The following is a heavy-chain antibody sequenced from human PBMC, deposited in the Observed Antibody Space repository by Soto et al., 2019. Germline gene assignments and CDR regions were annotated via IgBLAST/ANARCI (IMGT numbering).Heavy chain of an antibody. V-gene: IGHV1-2*02. Sequence: ASVKVSCKASGYTFTGHYIHWVRQAPEQGPEWMGEIGPETGATRYAQKFQGRVTMTRDMSITTVYMELKNLSPDETAVYYCGRGRSGQIVVFYWGQGTPVTVSS. D-gene: IGHD3-22*01. J-gene: IGHJ4*02. CDR1: GYTFTGHY. CDR3: GRGRSGQIVVFY. CDR2: IGPETGAT.